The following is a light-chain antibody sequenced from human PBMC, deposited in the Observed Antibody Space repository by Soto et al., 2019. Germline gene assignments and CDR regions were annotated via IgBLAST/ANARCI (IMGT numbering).Light chain of an antibody. J-gene: IGKJ2*01. Sequence: DIQMTQSPSSLSASVGDRVTITCRASQSISSYLNWYQQKPGKAPKLLIYAASSLQSGVPSRFSGSGSGTDFTLTISSLQPEDFATYYCKQSYSTPRTFGQGTKLAIK. CDR2: AAS. V-gene: IGKV1-39*01. CDR1: QSISSY. CDR3: KQSYSTPRT.